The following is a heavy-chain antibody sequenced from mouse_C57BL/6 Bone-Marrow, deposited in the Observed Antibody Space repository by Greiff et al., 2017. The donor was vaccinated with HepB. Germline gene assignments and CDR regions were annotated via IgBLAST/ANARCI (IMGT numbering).Heavy chain of an antibody. J-gene: IGHJ2*01. Sequence: LQESGPELVKPGASVKISCKASGYAFSSSWMNWVKQRPGKGLEWIGRIYPGDGDTNYNGKFKGKATLTADKSSSTAYMQLSSLTSEDSAVYFCARSDYDYDGYWGQGTTLTVSS. D-gene: IGHD2-4*01. CDR2: IYPGDGDT. V-gene: IGHV1-82*01. CDR3: ARSDYDYDGY. CDR1: GYAFSSSW.